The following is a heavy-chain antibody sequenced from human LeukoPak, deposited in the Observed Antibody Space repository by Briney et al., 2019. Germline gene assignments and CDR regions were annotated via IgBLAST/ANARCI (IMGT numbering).Heavy chain of an antibody. V-gene: IGHV4-59*01. CDR2: SYYSGST. D-gene: IGHD5-18*01. J-gene: IGHJ4*02. CDR3: ARAGGGYSFDY. Sequence: SETLSLTCTVSGGSISTYYWSWIRQPPGKGLEWIGYSYYSGSTTHNPYLQSRVTISVDTSRNQFSLKLTSVTAADTAVYYCARAGGGYSFDYWGQGTLVTVSS. CDR1: GGSISTYY.